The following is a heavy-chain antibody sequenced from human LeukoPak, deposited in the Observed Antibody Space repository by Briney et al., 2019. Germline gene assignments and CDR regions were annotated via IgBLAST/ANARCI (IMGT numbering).Heavy chain of an antibody. CDR1: GFTFSSYG. D-gene: IGHD3-9*01. J-gene: IGHJ4*02. Sequence: QTGGSLRLSCAASGFTFSSYGMHWVRQAPGKGLERVAFIRYDGSNKYYADSVRGRFTISRDNSKNTLFLQMNSLRPEDTAVYYCARGPDYDILADYFDYWGQGTLVTVSS. V-gene: IGHV3-30*02. CDR2: IRYDGSNK. CDR3: ARGPDYDILADYFDY.